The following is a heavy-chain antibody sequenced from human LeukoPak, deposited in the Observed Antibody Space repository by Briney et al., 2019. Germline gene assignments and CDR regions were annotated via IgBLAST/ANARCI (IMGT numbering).Heavy chain of an antibody. Sequence: SETLSLTSTVSGGSIISSSYYWGWIRQPPGKGLEWVGSIYYSGSTYYNPSLKSRVTISVDTSKNQFSLKLSSVTAADTAVYYCAVNWNYVDNWFDPWGQGTLVTVSS. D-gene: IGHD1-7*01. CDR1: GGSIISSSYY. J-gene: IGHJ5*02. V-gene: IGHV4-39*01. CDR3: AVNWNYVDNWFDP. CDR2: IYYSGST.